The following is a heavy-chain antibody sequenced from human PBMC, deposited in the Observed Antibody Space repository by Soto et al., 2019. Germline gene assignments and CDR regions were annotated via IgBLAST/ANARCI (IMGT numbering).Heavy chain of an antibody. J-gene: IGHJ6*02. D-gene: IGHD6-13*01. V-gene: IGHV3-48*02. CDR1: GFTFSSYS. CDR2: ISSSSSTI. CDR3: ARSGSSWYYYYGMDV. Sequence: GGSLRLSCAASGFTFSSYSMNWVRQAPGKGLEWVSYISSSSSTIYYAVSVKGRFTISRDNAKNSLYLQMNSLRDEDTAVYYCARSGSSWYYYYGMDVWGQGTKVTVSS.